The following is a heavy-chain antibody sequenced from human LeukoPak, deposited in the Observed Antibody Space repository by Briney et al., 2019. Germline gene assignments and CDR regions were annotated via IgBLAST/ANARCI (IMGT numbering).Heavy chain of an antibody. CDR1: GFTFSSYG. V-gene: IGHV3-30*03. J-gene: IGHJ4*02. CDR2: ISYDGSNK. CDR3: AGRNYGDATVDY. Sequence: GGSLRLSCAASGFTFSSYGMHWVRQAPGKGLEWVAVISYDGSNKYYADSVKGRFTISRDNSKNTLYLQMNSLRAEDMAVYYCAGRNYGDATVDYWGQGTLVTVSS. D-gene: IGHD4-17*01.